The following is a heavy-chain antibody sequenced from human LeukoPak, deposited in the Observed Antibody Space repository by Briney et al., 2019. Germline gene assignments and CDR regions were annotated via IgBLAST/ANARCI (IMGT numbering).Heavy chain of an antibody. J-gene: IGHJ4*02. V-gene: IGHV3-33*01. Sequence: GGSLRLSCAASGFTFSSYGMHWVRQAPGKGLEWVAVIWYDGSNKYYADSVKGRFTISRDNSKNTLYLQMNSLRAEDTAVYYCARGPARYSGTPYFDYWGQGTLVTVSS. CDR1: GFTFSSYG. D-gene: IGHD1-26*01. CDR2: IWYDGSNK. CDR3: ARGPARYSGTPYFDY.